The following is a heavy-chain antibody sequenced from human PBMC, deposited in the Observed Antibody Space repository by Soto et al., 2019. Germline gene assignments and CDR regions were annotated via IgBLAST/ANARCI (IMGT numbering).Heavy chain of an antibody. CDR3: ARGRGWRDY. D-gene: IGHD2-15*01. V-gene: IGHV1-8*01. J-gene: IGHJ4*02. CDR2: MDPKSGNT. CDR1: GYTFTNYD. Sequence: QVQLVQSGAEVKKPGASVKVSCKASGYTFTNYDINWVRQAPGQGLEWMGWMDPKSGNTDYAQKFQGRVTITRNTSISTAYLEVSSLISEDTAVYFCARGRGWRDYWGQGTLVTVSS.